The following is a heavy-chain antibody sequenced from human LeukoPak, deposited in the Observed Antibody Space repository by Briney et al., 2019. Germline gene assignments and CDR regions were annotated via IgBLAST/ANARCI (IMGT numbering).Heavy chain of an antibody. Sequence: GGSLRLSCAASGFGFSRYAMTWVRQAPGKGLEWVSLITESGHSTYYTKSVKGRFTISRDNSKNTLYLQMNSLGVEDTALYFCAKGFACAENRCYGRDSWAQGSLVSVSS. CDR2: ITESGHST. V-gene: IGHV3-23*01. J-gene: IGHJ4*02. D-gene: IGHD4/OR15-4a*01. CDR3: AKGFACAENRCYGRDS. CDR1: GFGFSRYA.